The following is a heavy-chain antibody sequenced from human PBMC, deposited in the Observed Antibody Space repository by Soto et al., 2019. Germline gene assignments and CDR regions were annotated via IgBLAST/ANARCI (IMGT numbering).Heavy chain of an antibody. Sequence: ASVKVSCKASGYTFTSDGISWVRQAPGQGLEWMGWISAYNGNTNYAQKLQGRVTMTTDTSTSTAYMELRSLRSDDTAVYYCARVAVAGLYYYGMDVWGQGTTVTVSS. D-gene: IGHD6-19*01. CDR2: ISAYNGNT. J-gene: IGHJ6*02. CDR1: GYTFTSDG. CDR3: ARVAVAGLYYYGMDV. V-gene: IGHV1-18*01.